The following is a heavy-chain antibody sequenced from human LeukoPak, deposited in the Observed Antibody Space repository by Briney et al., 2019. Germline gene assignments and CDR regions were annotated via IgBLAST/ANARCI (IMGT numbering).Heavy chain of an antibody. Sequence: PGGSLRLSCGVSGLTFSDYYMSWIRQAPGKGLELVSYISTRGTVSYSADSVRGRFTISRDDARNALFLQMNSLRTEDTAVYFYAGGSYDILTGYPKQIDYWGQGTPVTVSS. V-gene: IGHV3-11*01. CDR3: AGGSYDILTGYPKQIDY. D-gene: IGHD3-9*01. CDR1: GLTFSDYY. J-gene: IGHJ4*02. CDR2: ISTRGTVS.